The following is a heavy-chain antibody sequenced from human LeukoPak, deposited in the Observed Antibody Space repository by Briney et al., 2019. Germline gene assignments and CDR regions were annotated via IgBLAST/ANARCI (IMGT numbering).Heavy chain of an antibody. CDR3: TREYSSGWPFDF. Sequence: GGSLILSCAASGFTFSDSAIHWVRQATGKGLEWVGRIRSKADAYATTYAASLKGRFTISRDDSRNRAYLQMSSLRTEDTAVYYCTREYSSGWPFDFWGQGTLVTVSS. V-gene: IGHV3-73*01. CDR1: GFTFSDSA. D-gene: IGHD6-19*01. CDR2: IRSKADAYAT. J-gene: IGHJ4*02.